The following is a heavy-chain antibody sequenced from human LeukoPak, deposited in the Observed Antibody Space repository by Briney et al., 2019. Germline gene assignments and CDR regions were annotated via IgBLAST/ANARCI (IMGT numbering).Heavy chain of an antibody. Sequence: SETLSLTCTVSGGSISSYYWSWIRQPAGKGLEWIGRIYTSGSTNYNPSLKSRVTMSVDTSKNQFSLKLSSVTAADTAVYYCARDVPYYDPGEAYFDYWGQGTLVTVSS. V-gene: IGHV4-4*07. J-gene: IGHJ4*02. CDR3: ARDVPYYDPGEAYFDY. CDR2: IYTSGST. D-gene: IGHD3-3*01. CDR1: GGSISSYY.